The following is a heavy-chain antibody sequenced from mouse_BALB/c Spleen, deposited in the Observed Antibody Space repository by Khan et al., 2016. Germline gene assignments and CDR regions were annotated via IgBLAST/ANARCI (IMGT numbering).Heavy chain of an antibody. J-gene: IGHJ2*01. CDR2: ISCYNGAT. Sequence: LVKTGASVKISCKASGYPFTGYYMHWVRQSHGKSLEWIGYISCYNGATRYNQKFKDKATLTVATSSSTAYMQFNSLTSEDSAVYYVARPNFGFDEGYYFDYWGQGTTLTVSS. D-gene: IGHD2-2*01. CDR1: GYPFTGYY. CDR3: ARPNFGFDEGYYFDY. V-gene: IGHV1S34*01.